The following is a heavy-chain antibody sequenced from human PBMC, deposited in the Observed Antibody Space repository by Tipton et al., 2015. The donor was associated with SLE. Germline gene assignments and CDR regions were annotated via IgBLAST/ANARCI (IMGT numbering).Heavy chain of an antibody. CDR1: GYTFTGYY. J-gene: IGHJ5*02. CDR2: VIPIFGIA. Sequence: QVQLVQSGAEVKKPGASVKVSCKASGYTFTGYYIHWVRQAPGQGLEWMGGVIPIFGIAHYAQRFQGRVTITSDESTSTSYMEVRSLRFDDAAVYYCARRVTYGDYGVGWFDPWGQGSLVIASS. CDR3: ARRVTYGDYGVGWFDP. D-gene: IGHD4-17*01. V-gene: IGHV1-69*01.